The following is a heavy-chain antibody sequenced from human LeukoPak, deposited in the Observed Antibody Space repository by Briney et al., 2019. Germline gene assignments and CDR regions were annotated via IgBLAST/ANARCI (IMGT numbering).Heavy chain of an antibody. Sequence: GGTLRLSCAASGFTFSSYGMSWVRQAAGKGLEWVSRINSDGSSIRYADSVKGRFTISRDYAKNSLYLQMNSLRAEDTAVYYCARVCSGGWYSVDYIDYWGQGTLVTVSS. CDR2: INSDGSSI. V-gene: IGHV3-74*01. D-gene: IGHD6-19*01. J-gene: IGHJ4*02. CDR1: GFTFSSYG. CDR3: ARVCSGGWYSVDYIDY.